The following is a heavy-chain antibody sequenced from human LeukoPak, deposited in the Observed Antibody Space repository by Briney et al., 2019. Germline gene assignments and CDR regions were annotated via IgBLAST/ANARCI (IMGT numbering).Heavy chain of an antibody. CDR3: ARGGVEWELAATFDY. V-gene: IGHV1-18*01. D-gene: IGHD1-26*01. J-gene: IGHJ4*02. CDR1: GYSCTSYG. CDR2: ISAYNGNT. Sequence: GASVRVSCKASGYSCTSYGISWVRQAPGQWLEWMGRISAYNGNTNYAQKLHGRVTMTTDTSTSTAYMELRSLRSDDTAVYYCARGGVEWELAATFDYWGQGTLVTVSS.